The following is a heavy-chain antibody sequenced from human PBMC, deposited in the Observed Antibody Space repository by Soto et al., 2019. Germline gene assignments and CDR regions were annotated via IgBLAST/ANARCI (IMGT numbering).Heavy chain of an antibody. CDR3: ARDLGYDSVWGTSYPPPSTLGGMGV. CDR1: GGTFSDYA. J-gene: IGHJ6*02. Sequence: QVQLVQSGTEVKKPGSSVKVSCKTSGGTFSDYAITWVRQAPGQGLEGMGGIIPTFDTPDYAQKFKGRVTITADKSTSTVYMELNSLTSEDTAVYFCARDLGYDSVWGTSYPPPSTLGGMGVWGQGTTVTVSS. CDR2: IIPTFDTP. V-gene: IGHV1-69*06. D-gene: IGHD3-16*01.